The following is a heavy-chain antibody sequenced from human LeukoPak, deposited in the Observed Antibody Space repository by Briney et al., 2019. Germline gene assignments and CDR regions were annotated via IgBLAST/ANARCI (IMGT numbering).Heavy chain of an antibody. CDR3: AKGRGNYYYYMDV. D-gene: IGHD6-25*01. Sequence: GGTLRLSCAPSGFTFSSSGMRWVRQAPGRGLEWVSAIRGSCGSTYYADSVKGRFTISREISKNPLYLKMNSLRAEDKAVYYCAKGRGNYYYYMDVWGKGTTVTISS. CDR2: IRGSCGST. V-gene: IGHV3-23*01. J-gene: IGHJ6*03. CDR1: GFTFSSSG.